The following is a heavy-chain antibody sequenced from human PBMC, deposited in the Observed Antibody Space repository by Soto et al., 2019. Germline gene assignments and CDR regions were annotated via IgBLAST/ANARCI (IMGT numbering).Heavy chain of an antibody. CDR2: IYYSGST. Sequence: SETLSLTCTVSGGSISSGGYYWSWIRQHPGKGLEWIGYIYYSGSTYYNPSLKSRVTISVDTAKNQFSLKLSSVTAADTAVYYCERATVYCSSTSCYENWFDPWGQGTLVTVSS. V-gene: IGHV4-31*03. J-gene: IGHJ5*02. D-gene: IGHD2-2*01. CDR1: GGSISSGGYY. CDR3: ERATVYCSSTSCYENWFDP.